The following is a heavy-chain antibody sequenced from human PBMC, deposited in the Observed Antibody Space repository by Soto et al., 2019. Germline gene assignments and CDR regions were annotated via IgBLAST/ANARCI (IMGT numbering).Heavy chain of an antibody. CDR2: LYWDDDK. Sequence: QITLKESGPTLVKPTQTLTLTCSFSGFSLSTSGVGVGWIRQPPGKALEWLALLYWDDDKRYSPSMKSRLTVTKDTSKNQVVLTMTNMDPVDTATYYCAHDSSGNIGFDYWGQGILVTVSS. CDR3: AHDSSGNIGFDY. D-gene: IGHD6-19*01. CDR1: GFSLSTSGVG. V-gene: IGHV2-5*02. J-gene: IGHJ4*02.